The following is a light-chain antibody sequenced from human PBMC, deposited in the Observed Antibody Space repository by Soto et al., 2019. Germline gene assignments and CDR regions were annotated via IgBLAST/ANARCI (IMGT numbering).Light chain of an antibody. CDR2: GDN. CDR1: ASSIRSNS. V-gene: IGLV1-40*01. J-gene: IGLJ1*01. CDR3: QSYDSSLTTFV. Sequence: QSELTQPPSLSGTPGQRVTISCSGSASSIRSNSVTWFQHVPGRAPTVLIYGDNNRPSGVPDRFSGSKSGTSASLAITGLQPEDEADYYCQSYDSSLTTFVFGTGTKLTVL.